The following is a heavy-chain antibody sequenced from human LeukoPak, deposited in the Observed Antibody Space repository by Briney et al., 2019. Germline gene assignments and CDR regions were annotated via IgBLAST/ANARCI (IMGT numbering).Heavy chain of an antibody. V-gene: IGHV1-69*13. CDR1: GGTFSSYA. CDR3: ARGLGNYDYVWGSYRYTIPTYHFDY. D-gene: IGHD3-16*02. Sequence: ASVKVSCKASGGTFSSYAISWVRQAPGQGLEWMGGIIPIFGTANYAQKFQGRVTITADESTSTAYMELSSLRSEDTAVYYCARGLGNYDYVWGSYRYTIPTYHFDYWGQGTLVTVSS. CDR2: IIPIFGTA. J-gene: IGHJ4*02.